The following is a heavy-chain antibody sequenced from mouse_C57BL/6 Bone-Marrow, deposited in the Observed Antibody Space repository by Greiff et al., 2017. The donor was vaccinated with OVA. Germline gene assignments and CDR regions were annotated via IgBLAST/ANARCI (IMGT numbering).Heavy chain of an antibody. CDR2: IDPETGGT. J-gene: IGHJ2*01. Sequence: QVQLQQSGAELVRPGASVTLSCKASGYTFTDYELHWVKQTPVHGLEWIGAIDPETGGTAYNQKFKGKAILTADKSSSTAYMELRSLTSEDSAVYYCTRRAYYYGSSYVDYWGQGTTLTVSS. D-gene: IGHD1-1*01. V-gene: IGHV1-15*01. CDR1: GYTFTDYE. CDR3: TRRAYYYGSSYVDY.